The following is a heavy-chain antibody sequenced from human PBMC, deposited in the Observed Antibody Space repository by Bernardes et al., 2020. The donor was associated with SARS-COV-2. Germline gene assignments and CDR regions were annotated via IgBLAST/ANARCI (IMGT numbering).Heavy chain of an antibody. CDR3: ARSTIVSGSAYDY. CDR1: GFTFREHY. J-gene: IGHJ4*02. CDR2: ITTSGRTT. D-gene: IGHD1-1*01. V-gene: IGHV3-11*01. Sequence: GRSLRLSCEVSGFTFREHYMSWMRKAPGKGLEWVEYITTSGRTTYYADSVKGRFTISRDNAKNSLYLQMDSLRAEDTAIYYCARSTIVSGSAYDYWGQGTLVTVSS.